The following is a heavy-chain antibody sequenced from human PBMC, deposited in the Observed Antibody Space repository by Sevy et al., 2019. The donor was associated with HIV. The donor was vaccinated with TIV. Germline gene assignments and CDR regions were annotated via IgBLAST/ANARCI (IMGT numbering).Heavy chain of an antibody. Sequence: GGSLRLSCAASGFTFSNYAMSWVRQTPGKGLEWVSAISGSADATYYTDSVKGRFTISRDNSKNTGYLKMNSLRAEDTAVYYCVKEVSQYSYSDYWGQGTLVTVSS. CDR1: GFTFSNYA. CDR2: ISGSADAT. D-gene: IGHD5-18*01. CDR3: VKEVSQYSYSDY. V-gene: IGHV3-23*01. J-gene: IGHJ4*02.